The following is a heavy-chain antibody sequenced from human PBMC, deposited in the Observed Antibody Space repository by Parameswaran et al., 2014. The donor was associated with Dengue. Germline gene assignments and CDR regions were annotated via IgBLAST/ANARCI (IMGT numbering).Heavy chain of an antibody. CDR2: IKQDGSEK. Sequence: RWIRQPPGKGLEWVANIKQDGSEKYYVDSVKGRFTISRDNAKNSLYLQMNSLRAEDTAVYYCARDQVAGATTYDAFDIWGQGTMVTVSS. V-gene: IGHV3-7*01. CDR3: ARDQVAGATTYDAFDI. D-gene: IGHD1-26*01. J-gene: IGHJ3*02.